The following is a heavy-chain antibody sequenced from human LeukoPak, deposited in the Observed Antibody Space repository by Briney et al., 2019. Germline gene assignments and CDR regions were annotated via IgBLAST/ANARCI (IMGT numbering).Heavy chain of an antibody. CDR3: ARDRGDHTDYYYYMDV. D-gene: IGHD3-10*01. J-gene: IGHJ6*03. Sequence: PSETLSLTCAVSDDSFSSHYWTWIRQPPGKGLEWIGYISYIGSTYYNPSLESRVTISVDTSKNQFSLRLSSVTAADTAIYYCARDRGDHTDYYYYMDVWGKGTTVTVSS. V-gene: IGHV4-59*11. CDR1: DDSFSSHY. CDR2: ISYIGST.